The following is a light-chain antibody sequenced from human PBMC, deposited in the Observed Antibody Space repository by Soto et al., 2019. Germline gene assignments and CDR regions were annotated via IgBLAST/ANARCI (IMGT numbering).Light chain of an antibody. V-gene: IGLV2-14*03. CDR3: TSWTTSTTMI. CDR1: RSDIGAYNF. J-gene: IGLJ2*01. CDR2: DVN. Sequence: QSALTHPASVSGSPGQSITISCTGTRSDIGAYNFVSWYQQHPGKAPKLMLYDVNIRPSGVSNRFSGSKSGHTASLTISGLQAEDEADYYCTSWTTSTTMIFGGGTKLTVL.